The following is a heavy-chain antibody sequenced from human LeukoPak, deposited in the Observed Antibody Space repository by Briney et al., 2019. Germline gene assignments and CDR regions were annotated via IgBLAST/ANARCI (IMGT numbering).Heavy chain of an antibody. CDR1: GFTFDDYA. D-gene: IGHD2-15*01. V-gene: IGHV3-23*01. J-gene: IGHJ4*02. Sequence: AGGSLRLSCAASGFTFDDYAMHWVRQAPGKGLEWVSAISGSGGSTYYADSVKGRFTISRDNSKNTLYLQMNSLRAEDTAVYYCAKDQLNRYCSGGSCSTTHDYWGQGTLVTVSS. CDR2: ISGSGGST. CDR3: AKDQLNRYCSGGSCSTTHDY.